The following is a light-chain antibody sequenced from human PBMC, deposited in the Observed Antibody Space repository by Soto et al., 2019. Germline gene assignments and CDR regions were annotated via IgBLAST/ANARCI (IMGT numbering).Light chain of an antibody. CDR1: SSDVGGYNY. J-gene: IGLJ1*01. CDR2: DVS. CDR3: ISYTSSSSLDYV. Sequence: QSALTQPASVSGSPGQSITISCTGTSSDVGGYNYVSWYQHHPGKATKLMIYDVSNRPSGVSNRFSGSKSGNTASLTISGLQAEDEADYYCISYTSSSSLDYVFGTGTKVTVL. V-gene: IGLV2-14*03.